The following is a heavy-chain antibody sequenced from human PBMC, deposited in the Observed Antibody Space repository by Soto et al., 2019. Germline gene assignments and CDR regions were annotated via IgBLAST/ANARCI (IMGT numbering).Heavy chain of an antibody. J-gene: IGHJ4*02. V-gene: IGHV3-23*01. D-gene: IGHD6-19*01. CDR1: GFTFSGYA. CDR3: GTRAGGSSGPFDY. CDR2: ISVGGGNT. Sequence: GGSLRLSCAASGFTFSGYAMNWVRQAPGKGLEWVSGISVGGGNTYYADSVKGRFTISRDNSQNTLYLQMNSLRAEDTAVYFCGTRAGGSSGPFDYWGQGTLVTVSS.